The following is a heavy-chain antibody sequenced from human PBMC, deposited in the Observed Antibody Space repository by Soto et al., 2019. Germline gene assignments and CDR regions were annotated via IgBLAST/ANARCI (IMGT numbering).Heavy chain of an antibody. CDR1: GYTFTSYG. CDR3: ARTPLVVVTAIYFDY. CDR2: ISAYNGNT. V-gene: IGHV1-18*01. J-gene: IGHJ4*02. D-gene: IGHD2-21*02. Sequence: QVQLVQSGAEVKKPGASVKVSCKASGYTFTSYGISWVRQAPGQGLEWMGWISAYNGNTNYAQKLQGRVTMTTDTSTSTACMELRSLRSDDTAVYYCARTPLVVVTAIYFDYWGQGTLVTVSS.